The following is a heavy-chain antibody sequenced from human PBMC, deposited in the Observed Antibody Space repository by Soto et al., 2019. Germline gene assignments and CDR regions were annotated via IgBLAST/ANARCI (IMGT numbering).Heavy chain of an antibody. D-gene: IGHD3-3*01. CDR2: IIPIFGTA. V-gene: IGHV1-69*12. Sequence: QVPLVQSGAEVKKPGSSVKVSCKASGGTFSSYAISWVRQAPGQGLEWMGGIIPIFGTANYAQKFQGRVTITADESTSTAYMELSSLRSEDTAVYYCARDLGARFLEWLGWFDPWGQGTLVTVSS. CDR3: ARDLGARFLEWLGWFDP. J-gene: IGHJ5*02. CDR1: GGTFSSYA.